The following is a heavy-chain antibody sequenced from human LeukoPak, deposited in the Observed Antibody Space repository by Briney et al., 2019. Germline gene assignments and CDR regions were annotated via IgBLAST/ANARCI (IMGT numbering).Heavy chain of an antibody. CDR1: GGSVSSYY. V-gene: IGHV4-4*07. J-gene: IGHJ6*02. Sequence: SETLSLTCTVSGGSVSSYYCSWIRQSAGKGLERIGRIYTSGSTNYNPSLKSRVTISVDTSKNQFSLKLSSVTAADTAVYYCARDRHQPYSSSWYLYYYYGMDVWGQGTTVTVSS. D-gene: IGHD6-13*01. CDR3: ARDRHQPYSSSWYLYYYYGMDV. CDR2: IYTSGST.